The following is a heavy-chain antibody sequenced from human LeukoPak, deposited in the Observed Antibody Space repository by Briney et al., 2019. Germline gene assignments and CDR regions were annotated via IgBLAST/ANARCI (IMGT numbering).Heavy chain of an antibody. CDR2: ISSSSSYT. D-gene: IGHD1-26*01. J-gene: IGHJ4*02. V-gene: IGHV3-11*06. Sequence: GGSLRLSCAASGFTFSDYYMSWIRRAPGKGLEWVSYISSSSSYTNYADSVKGRFTISRDNAKNSVCLQMNSLRAEDTAVYYCARLMGERSLFDYWGQGVLVTVSS. CDR3: ARLMGERSLFDY. CDR1: GFTFSDYY.